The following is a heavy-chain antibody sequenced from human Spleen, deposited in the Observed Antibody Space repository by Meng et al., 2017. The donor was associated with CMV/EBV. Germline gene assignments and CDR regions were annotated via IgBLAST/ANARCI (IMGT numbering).Heavy chain of an antibody. D-gene: IGHD2-2*01. J-gene: IGHJ4*02. CDR1: ADSDTKHW. CDR2: IYPGDSDI. Sequence: GESLKISCKDSADSDTKHWIAWVRQMPGKGLQWMVSIYPGDSDIRYSPSFQGQVTVSADKSINTAYLQWSRLKASDTAMYYCATHRAITSSWLSKFDNWGQGTLVTVSS. CDR3: ATHRAITSSWLSKFDN. V-gene: IGHV5-51*01.